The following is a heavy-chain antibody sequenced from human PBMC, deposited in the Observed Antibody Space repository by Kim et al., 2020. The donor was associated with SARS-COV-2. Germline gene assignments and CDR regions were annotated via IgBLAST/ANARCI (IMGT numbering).Heavy chain of an antibody. Sequence: GGSLRLSCAASGFTFSSYWMHWVRQAPGKGLVWVSRINSDGSSTSYADSVKGRFTISRYNAKNTLYLQMNSLRAEDTAVYYCARAIDTLVGSGLSPWGQGTLVTVSS. J-gene: IGHJ5*02. CDR1: GFTFSSYW. CDR2: INSDGSST. D-gene: IGHD6-19*01. V-gene: IGHV3-74*01. CDR3: ARAIDTLVGSGLSP.